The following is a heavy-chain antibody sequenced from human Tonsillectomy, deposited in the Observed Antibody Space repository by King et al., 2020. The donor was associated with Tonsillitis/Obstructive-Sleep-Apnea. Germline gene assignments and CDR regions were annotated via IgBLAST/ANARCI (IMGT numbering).Heavy chain of an antibody. CDR2: LSYDGTNQ. Sequence: VQLVESGGGVVQPGGSLRLSCAASVFTFSSYAMNWVRQAPGKGLEWVSILSYDGTNQFYAASVECRFSVSRDKSKNILYLQLNSLRPEDTAVYYCARVHYDHGAHWFDPWGQGTLVTVSS. V-gene: IGHV3-30*01. CDR1: VFTFSSYA. J-gene: IGHJ5*02. D-gene: IGHD3-16*01. CDR3: ARVHYDHGAHWFDP.